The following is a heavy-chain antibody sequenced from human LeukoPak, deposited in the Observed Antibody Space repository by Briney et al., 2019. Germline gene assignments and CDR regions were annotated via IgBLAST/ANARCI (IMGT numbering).Heavy chain of an antibody. V-gene: IGHV3-48*03. D-gene: IGHD6-13*01. CDR3: ARDATTAVGVVYMDV. J-gene: IGHJ6*03. CDR1: GFTFSEYE. Sequence: QSGGSLRLSCVASGFTFSEYELNWVRQLPGKGLEWISHISTGGGSIHYADSVEGRFTISRDNAKNSVYLQMDSLRAEDTAVYFCARDATTAVGVVYMDVWGRGTTVTISS. CDR2: ISTGGGSI.